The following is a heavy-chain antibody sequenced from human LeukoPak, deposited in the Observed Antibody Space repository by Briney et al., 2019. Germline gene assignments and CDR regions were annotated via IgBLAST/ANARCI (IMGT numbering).Heavy chain of an antibody. CDR3: ARELRYCSSTSCYKSLDYNYYGMDV. CDR2: ISSSGSTI. J-gene: IGHJ6*02. Sequence: GGSLRLSCAASGFTFSSYEMNWVRQAPGKGLEWVSYISSSGSTIYYADSVKGRFTISRDNAKNSLYLQMNSLRAEDTAVYYCARELRYCSSTSCYKSLDYNYYGMDVWGQGTTVTVSS. V-gene: IGHV3-48*03. D-gene: IGHD2-2*02. CDR1: GFTFSSYE.